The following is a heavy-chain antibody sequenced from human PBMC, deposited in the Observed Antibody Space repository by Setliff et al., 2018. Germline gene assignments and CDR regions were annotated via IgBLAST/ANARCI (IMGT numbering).Heavy chain of an antibody. Sequence: SLRLSCAASGFIFSNYAMHWVRQAPGKGLEWVALISYDASNKYYADSVKGRFTISRDNSKNTLYVQMNNLRAEDTAVYYCTRARDRSGYWDFDYWGQGTLVTVSS. CDR1: GFIFSNYA. CDR3: TRARDRSGYWDFDY. J-gene: IGHJ4*02. CDR2: ISYDASNK. D-gene: IGHD3-3*01. V-gene: IGHV3-30*01.